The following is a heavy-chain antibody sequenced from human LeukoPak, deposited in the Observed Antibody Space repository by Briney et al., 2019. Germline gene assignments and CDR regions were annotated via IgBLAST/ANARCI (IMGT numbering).Heavy chain of an antibody. CDR3: AKDWMHTSYYYYGMDV. CDR2: ISSSSSYI. D-gene: IGHD1-1*01. CDR1: GFTFSSYS. J-gene: IGHJ6*02. Sequence: GGSLRLSCAASGFTFSSYSMNWVRQAPGKGLEWVSSISSSSSYIYYADSAKGRFTISRDNSKNTLYLQMSILRAEDTAVYYCAKDWMHTSYYYYGMDVWGQGTTVTVSS. V-gene: IGHV3-21*01.